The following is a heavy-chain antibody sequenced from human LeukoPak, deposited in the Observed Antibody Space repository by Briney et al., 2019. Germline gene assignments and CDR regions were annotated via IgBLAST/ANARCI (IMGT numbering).Heavy chain of an antibody. J-gene: IGHJ4*02. CDR2: ISAAGGST. Sequence: GGSLRLSCAASGFTFSNYAISWVRQAPGKGLEWVLAISAAGGSTYYADSVKGRFTFSRDNAKNTLYVQMNGLRAEDTAVYYCARDRSGGNYATFEYWGQGTLVTVSS. CDR1: GFTFSNYA. V-gene: IGHV3-23*01. D-gene: IGHD1-26*01. CDR3: ARDRSGGNYATFEY.